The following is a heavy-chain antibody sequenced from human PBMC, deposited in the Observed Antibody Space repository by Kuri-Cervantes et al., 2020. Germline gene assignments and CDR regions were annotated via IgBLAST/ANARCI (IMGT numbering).Heavy chain of an antibody. Sequence: GESLKISCAASGFTFSSYGMHWVRQAPGKGLEWVAVISYDGSNKYYADSVKGRFTISRDNSKNTLYLQMNSLRAEDTAVYYCARDQAKYYYDSSGYYYDWFDPWGQGTLVTVSS. V-gene: IGHV3-30*03. CDR2: ISYDGSNK. CDR1: GFTFSSYG. D-gene: IGHD3-22*01. CDR3: ARDQAKYYYDSSGYYYDWFDP. J-gene: IGHJ5*02.